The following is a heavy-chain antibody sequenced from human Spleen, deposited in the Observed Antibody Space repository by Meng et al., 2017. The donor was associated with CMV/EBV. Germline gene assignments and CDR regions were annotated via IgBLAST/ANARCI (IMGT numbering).Heavy chain of an antibody. CDR1: GGSISNYY. V-gene: IGHV4-59*01. CDR2: IYYRGST. J-gene: IGHJ4*02. CDR3: ARVDSNHFDY. Sequence: GSLRLSCTVSGGSISNYYWSWIRQPPGKGLEWIGYIYYRGSTNYNPSLRSRVTISVDTSKNQFSLKLSSVTAADTAVYYCARVDSNHFDYWGQGTLVTVSS. D-gene: IGHD4-11*01.